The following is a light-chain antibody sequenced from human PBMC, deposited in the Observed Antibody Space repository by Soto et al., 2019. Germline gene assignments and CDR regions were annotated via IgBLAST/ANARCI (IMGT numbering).Light chain of an antibody. V-gene: IGKV3-11*01. CDR2: EAS. J-gene: IGKJ1*01. CDR1: QSVSSY. CDR3: QHRSDWPWT. Sequence: EIVLTQSPATLSLSPGERATLSCRASQSVSSYLAWYQQKPGQAPRLLMYEASNRATGIPARFSGGGSGTDFTLTISSLEPEDFAVYYCQHRSDWPWTFGQGTKVEIK.